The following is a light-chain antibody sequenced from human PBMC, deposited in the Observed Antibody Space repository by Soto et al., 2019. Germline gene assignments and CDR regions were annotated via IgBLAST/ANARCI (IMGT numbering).Light chain of an antibody. CDR3: QQEGSSPPLT. CDR2: GAS. J-gene: IGKJ4*02. CDR1: QSVSSSY. Sequence: EIVLTQSPGTLSLSPGERATLSCRASQSVSSSYFAWYQQKPGQAPRLLIYGASSRDTGIPDRYSGSGARRDFTLTISRLEPEDFAVYYCQQEGSSPPLTLGGGTKVEIK. V-gene: IGKV3-20*01.